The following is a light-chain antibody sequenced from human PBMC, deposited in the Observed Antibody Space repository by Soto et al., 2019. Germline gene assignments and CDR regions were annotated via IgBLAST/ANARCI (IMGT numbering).Light chain of an antibody. CDR3: QQYNNWLRT. CDR1: QSVSSN. CDR2: GAS. J-gene: IGKJ1*01. V-gene: IGKV3-15*01. Sequence: EIVMTQSPATLSVSPGERATLSXXXXQSVSSNLAWYQQKPGQAPRLLIYGASTRATGIPARFSGSGSGTEFTLTISSLQSEDFAVYYCQQYNNWLRTFGQGTKVEIK.